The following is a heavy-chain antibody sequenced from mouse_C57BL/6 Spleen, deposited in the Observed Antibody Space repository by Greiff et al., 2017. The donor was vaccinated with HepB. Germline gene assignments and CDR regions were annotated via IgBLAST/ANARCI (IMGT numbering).Heavy chain of an antibody. CDR2: ISSGGDYI. V-gene: IGHV5-9-1*02. CDR1: GFTFSSYA. CDR3: TREGSNFYFDY. D-gene: IGHD2-5*01. J-gene: IGHJ2*01. Sequence: EVNVVDSGEGLVKPGGSLKLSCAASGFTFSSYAMSWVRQTPEKRLEWVAYISSGGDYIYYADTVKGRFTISRDNARNTLSLQMSSLKSEDTAMYYCTREGSNFYFDYWGQGTTLTVSS.